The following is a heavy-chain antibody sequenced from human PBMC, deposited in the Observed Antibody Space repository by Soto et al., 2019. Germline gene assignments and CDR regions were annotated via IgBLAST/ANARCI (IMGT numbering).Heavy chain of an antibody. J-gene: IGHJ1*01. CDR3: ARGPLSSIAARSIRRGYIQH. D-gene: IGHD6-6*01. Sequence: QVQLMQSRAEVKKPGASVKVSCKASGYTFTGYYMHWVLQAPGQGLEWMGWMNPNSGGTNYAQKFQGWVTMTRDTSISTAYMELSRLRSDDTAVYYCARGPLSSIAARSIRRGYIQHWGQGTLVTVSS. CDR2: MNPNSGGT. V-gene: IGHV1-2*04. CDR1: GYTFTGYY.